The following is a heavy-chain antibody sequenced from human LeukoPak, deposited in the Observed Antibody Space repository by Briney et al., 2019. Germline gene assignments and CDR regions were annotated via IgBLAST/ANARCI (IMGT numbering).Heavy chain of an antibody. Sequence: SETLSLTCTDSASSTSSTYYWAWIRQPPGKGLGGLGSFYGSANTYYNPSLKSRVTISVDTSRNQVSLKLTSVTAADTAFYYCGRDKWYEYSSSSYSVIDYWGQGIQVAVSS. CDR2: FYGSANT. J-gene: IGHJ4*02. CDR1: ASSTSSTYY. CDR3: GRDKWYEYSSSSYSVIDY. V-gene: IGHV4-38-2*02. D-gene: IGHD6-6*01.